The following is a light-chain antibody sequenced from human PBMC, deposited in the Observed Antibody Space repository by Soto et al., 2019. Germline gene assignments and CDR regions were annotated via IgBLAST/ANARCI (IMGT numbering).Light chain of an antibody. CDR3: QQFDTLPPA. V-gene: IGKV1-33*01. CDR2: DAS. J-gene: IGKJ2*01. CDR1: QDISKY. Sequence: DIQMTQSPSSLSASVGDRVTITCQASQDISKYLNWYQLQPGKAPRLLIYDASNVDAGVPSRLSGSGSGTDFTLTISSLQPEDIATYFCQQFDTLPPAFGQGTKLEIK.